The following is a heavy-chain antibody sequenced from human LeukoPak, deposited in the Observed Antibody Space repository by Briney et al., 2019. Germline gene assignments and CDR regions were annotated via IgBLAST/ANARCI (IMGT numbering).Heavy chain of an antibody. V-gene: IGHV1-45*02. CDR3: ARSESSGWTGFDY. CDR1: GYTFTGYY. CDR2: ITPFNGNT. D-gene: IGHD6-19*01. Sequence: ASVKVSCKASGYTFTGYYMHWVRQAPGQALEWMGWITPFNGNTNYAQKFQDRVTITRDRSMSTAYMELSSLRSEDTAMYYCARSESSGWTGFDYWGQGTLVTVSS. J-gene: IGHJ4*02.